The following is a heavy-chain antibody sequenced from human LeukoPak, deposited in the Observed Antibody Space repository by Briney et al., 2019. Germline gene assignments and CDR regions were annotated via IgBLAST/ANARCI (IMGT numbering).Heavy chain of an antibody. CDR2: INHSGST. J-gene: IGHJ6*02. V-gene: IGHV4-34*01. Sequence: SETLSLTCAVYGGSFSGYYWSWIRQPPGKGLEWIGEINHSGSTNYNPSLKSRVTISVDTSKNQFSLKLSSVTAADTAVYYCARGPRIAVDLYYYYGMDVWGQGTTVTVSS. CDR1: GGSFSGYY. D-gene: IGHD6-19*01. CDR3: ARGPRIAVDLYYYYGMDV.